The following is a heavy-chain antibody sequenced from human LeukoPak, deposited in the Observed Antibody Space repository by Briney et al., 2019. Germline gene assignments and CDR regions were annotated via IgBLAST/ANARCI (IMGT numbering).Heavy chain of an antibody. CDR1: GGSISSHY. D-gene: IGHD6-13*01. V-gene: IGHV4-59*11. Sequence: SETLSLTCTVSGGSISSHYWSWIRQPPGKGLEWIGYIYYSGSTNYNPSLKSRVTISVDTSKNQFSLKLSSVTAADTAVYYCARATFYSSSWSYYFDYWGQGTLVTVSS. J-gene: IGHJ4*02. CDR2: IYYSGST. CDR3: ARATFYSSSWSYYFDY.